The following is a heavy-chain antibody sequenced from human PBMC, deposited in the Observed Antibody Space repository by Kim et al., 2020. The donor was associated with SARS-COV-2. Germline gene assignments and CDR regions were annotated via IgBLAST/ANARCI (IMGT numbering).Heavy chain of an antibody. CDR2: IYYSGST. CDR3: ARRRSTVTTRLGFDP. D-gene: IGHD4-4*01. J-gene: IGHJ5*02. Sequence: SETLSLTCTVSGGSISSSSYYWGWIRQPPGKGLEWIGSIYYSGSTYYNPSLKSRVTISVDTSKNQFSLKLSSVTAADTAVYYCARRRSTVTTRLGFDPWGQGTLVTVSS. CDR1: GGSISSSSYY. V-gene: IGHV4-39*01.